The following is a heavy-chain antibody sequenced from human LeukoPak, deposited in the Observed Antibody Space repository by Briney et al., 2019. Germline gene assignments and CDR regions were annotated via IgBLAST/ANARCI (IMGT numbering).Heavy chain of an antibody. CDR3: ARCPGIAAAGTNYYYYGMDV. Sequence: SETLSLTCAVYGGSFSGYYWSWIRQPPGKGLEWIGEINHSGSTNYNPSLKSRVTISVDTSKNQFPLKLSSVTAADTAVYYCARCPGIAAAGTNYYYYGMDVWGQGTTVTVSS. J-gene: IGHJ6*02. V-gene: IGHV4-34*01. CDR2: INHSGST. CDR1: GGSFSGYY. D-gene: IGHD6-13*01.